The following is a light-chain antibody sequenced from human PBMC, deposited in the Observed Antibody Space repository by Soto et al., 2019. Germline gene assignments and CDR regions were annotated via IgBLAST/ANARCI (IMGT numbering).Light chain of an antibody. CDR1: QSVSSSY. J-gene: IGKJ2*01. CDR3: QQYGSSTGMYT. CDR2: GAS. Sequence: EIVLTQSPGTLSLSPGERAILSCRASQSVSSSYLAWYQQKPGQAPRLLIYGASSRATGIPDRFSGSGSGTDFTLTISRLEPEDFAVYYCQQYGSSTGMYTFGQGTKLEIK. V-gene: IGKV3-20*01.